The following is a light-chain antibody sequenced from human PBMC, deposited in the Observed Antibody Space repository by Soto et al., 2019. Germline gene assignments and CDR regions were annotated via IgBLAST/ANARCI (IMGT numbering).Light chain of an antibody. J-gene: IGLJ1*01. Sequence: QSALTQPASVSGSPGQSIAISCTGTSSDVGAHDFVSWYQQHPDKAPKLMIYEVSHRPSGVSYRFSGSKSVNTATLTISGLQAEDEADYYCSSYTTSSTRVFGTGTKVTVL. CDR2: EVS. CDR3: SSYTTSSTRV. CDR1: SSDVGAHDF. V-gene: IGLV2-14*03.